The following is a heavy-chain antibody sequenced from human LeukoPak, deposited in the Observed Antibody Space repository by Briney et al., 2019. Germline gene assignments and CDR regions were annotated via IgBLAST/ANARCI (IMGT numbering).Heavy chain of an antibody. Sequence: PGGSLRLSCAASGFTFSSYAMNWVRQAPGKGLEWVSYISSSGSTIYYADSVKGRFTISRDNVKNSLYLQMNSLRAEDTAGYYCAREPRYCSGGSCYSEGAFDIWGQGTMVTVSS. CDR1: GFTFSSYA. CDR3: AREPRYCSGGSCYSEGAFDI. D-gene: IGHD2-15*01. V-gene: IGHV3-48*04. CDR2: ISSSGSTI. J-gene: IGHJ3*02.